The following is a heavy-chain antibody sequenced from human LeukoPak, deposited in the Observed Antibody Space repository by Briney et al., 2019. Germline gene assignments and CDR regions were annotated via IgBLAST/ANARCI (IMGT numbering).Heavy chain of an antibody. Sequence: SETLSLTCTVSGGSISSYYWSWIRQPPGKGLEWIGYIYYSGSTNYNPSLKSRVTISVDTSKNQFSLKLSSVTAADTAMYYCARERPSYYDILTGYYPRSLPYYFDYWGQGTLVTVSS. CDR2: IYYSGST. D-gene: IGHD3-9*01. V-gene: IGHV4-59*12. CDR1: GGSISSYY. CDR3: ARERPSYYDILTGYYPRSLPYYFDY. J-gene: IGHJ4*02.